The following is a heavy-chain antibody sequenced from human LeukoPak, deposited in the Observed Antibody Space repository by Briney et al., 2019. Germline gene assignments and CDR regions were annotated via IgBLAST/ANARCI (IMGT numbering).Heavy chain of an antibody. CDR1: GYTLTELS. CDR3: ATATMVRGVIISNWFDP. Sequence: ASVKVSCKVSGYTLTELSMHWVRQAPGKGLEWMGGFDPEDGETIYAQKFQGRVTTTEDTSTDTAYMELSSLRSEDTAVYYCATATMVRGVIISNWFDPWGQGTLVTVSS. V-gene: IGHV1-24*01. D-gene: IGHD3-10*01. CDR2: FDPEDGET. J-gene: IGHJ5*02.